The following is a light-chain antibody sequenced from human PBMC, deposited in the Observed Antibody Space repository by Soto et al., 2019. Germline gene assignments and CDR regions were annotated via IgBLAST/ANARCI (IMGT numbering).Light chain of an antibody. Sequence: EVVMTQSPLSLPVTLGQPASISCRSSQSLVNSDGNTYLNWFHQRPGQSPRRLIYKVSNRDSGDRDXXSGSGSGTDFTLRISRVEAEDVGVYYCMQGSHWPRTFGQGNRVEIK. V-gene: IGKV2-30*01. J-gene: IGKJ1*01. CDR1: QSLVNSDGNTY. CDR2: KVS. CDR3: MQGSHWPRT.